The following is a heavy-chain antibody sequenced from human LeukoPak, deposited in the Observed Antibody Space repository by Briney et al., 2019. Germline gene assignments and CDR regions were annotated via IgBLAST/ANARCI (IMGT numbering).Heavy chain of an antibody. D-gene: IGHD4-17*01. CDR3: ATALPYGDYLVY. CDR2: FDPEDGET. CDR1: GYTLTELS. V-gene: IGHV1-24*01. Sequence: ASVKVSCKVSGYTLTELSMHWVRQAPGKGLEWMGGFDPEDGETIYAQKFQGRVTMTEDTSTDTAYMELSSLRSEDTAVYYCATALPYGDYLVYWGQGTLVTVSS. J-gene: IGHJ4*02.